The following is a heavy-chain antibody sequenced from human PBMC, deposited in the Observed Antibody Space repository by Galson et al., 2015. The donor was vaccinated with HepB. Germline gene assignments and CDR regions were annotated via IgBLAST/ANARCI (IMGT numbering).Heavy chain of an antibody. Sequence: SLRLSCAASGFTLSSYAMHWVRQAPGKGLEWVAVISYDGSNKYYADSVKGRFTISRDNSKNTLYLQMNSLRAEDTAVYYCARVPVTYYYDSSGYWMDYWGQGTLVTVSS. J-gene: IGHJ4*02. CDR1: GFTLSSYA. D-gene: IGHD3-22*01. V-gene: IGHV3-30*04. CDR2: ISYDGSNK. CDR3: ARVPVTYYYDSSGYWMDY.